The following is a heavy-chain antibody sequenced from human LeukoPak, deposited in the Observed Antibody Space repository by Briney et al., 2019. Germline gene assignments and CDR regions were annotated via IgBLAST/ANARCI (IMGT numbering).Heavy chain of an antibody. CDR3: ARYSSRWPIPEYYFDY. V-gene: IGHV1-46*01. J-gene: IGHJ4*02. D-gene: IGHD6-19*01. CDR2: INPSGGST. Sequence: ASVKVSCKASGYTFTSYYMHWVRQAPGQGLEWMGIINPSGGSTSYAQKFQGRVTMTRDTSTSTVYMELSSLRSEDTAVYYCARYSSRWPIPEYYFDYWGQGTLVTVSS. CDR1: GYTFTSYY.